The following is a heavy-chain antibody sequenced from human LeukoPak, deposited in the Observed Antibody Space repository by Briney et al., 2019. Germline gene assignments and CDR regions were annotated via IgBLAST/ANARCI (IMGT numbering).Heavy chain of an antibody. CDR2: IKSKTDGGTT. CDR3: TTYAYYYGSGSWDFRDY. D-gene: IGHD3-10*01. J-gene: IGHJ4*02. Sequence: GGSLRLSCAASGFTFSNAWMSWVRQAPGKGLEWVGRIKSKTDGGTTDYAAPVKGRFTISRDDSKNTLYLQMNSLKTEDTAVYYCTTYAYYYGSGSWDFRDYWGQGTLVTVSS. CDR1: GFTFSNAW. V-gene: IGHV3-15*01.